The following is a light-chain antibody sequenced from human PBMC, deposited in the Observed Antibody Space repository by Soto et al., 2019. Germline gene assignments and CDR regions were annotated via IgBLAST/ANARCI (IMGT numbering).Light chain of an antibody. CDR2: GAS. Sequence: QSPATLSVSPGGSATLSCRASQSGSSSSAWYQQKPGQPPTRLIYGASTRATGIPARFSGSGSGTEFTLTISSLQSEDVAVYYCQQYNNLPSWTFGQGTKVDIK. J-gene: IGKJ1*01. V-gene: IGKV3-15*01. CDR1: QSGSSS. CDR3: QQYNNLPSWT.